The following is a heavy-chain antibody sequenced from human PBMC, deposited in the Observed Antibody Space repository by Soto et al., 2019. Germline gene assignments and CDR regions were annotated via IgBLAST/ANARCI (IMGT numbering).Heavy chain of an antibody. CDR2: IYRGGIT. CDR1: GYSISSGLY. Sequence: SETLSLTCAVSGYSISSGLYWGWIRQPPGKGLEWIGTIYRGGITYYNPSLKSRVTISIDTSKNHFSLRLSSVTATDTAVYFCAIGNPDWFDPWGQGTLVTVPQ. V-gene: IGHV4-38-2*01. D-gene: IGHD1-1*01. CDR3: AIGNPDWFDP. J-gene: IGHJ5*02.